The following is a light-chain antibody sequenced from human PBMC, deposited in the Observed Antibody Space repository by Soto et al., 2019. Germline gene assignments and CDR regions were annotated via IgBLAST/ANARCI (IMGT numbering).Light chain of an antibody. J-gene: IGKJ4*01. Sequence: IVMTQSPATLSVSPGERATLSCRASQSVGSSLAWYQQKPGQTPRLLIYAASTRATGIPARFSGSGSGAEFTLTISSLQSEDFAVYYCQQYNNWPHLTFGGGTKVDIK. CDR1: QSVGSS. V-gene: IGKV3-15*01. CDR2: AAS. CDR3: QQYNNWPHLT.